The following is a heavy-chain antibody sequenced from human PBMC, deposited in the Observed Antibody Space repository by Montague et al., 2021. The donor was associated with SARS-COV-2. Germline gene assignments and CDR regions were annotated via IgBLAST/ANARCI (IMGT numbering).Heavy chain of an antibody. CDR2: IDTRGGN. D-gene: IGHD6-13*01. Sequence: TLSLTCTVSGGSIRSGSYNWSWLGQCAGKGLEWIGRIDTRGGNNYNPTVKSRVTISIDKHRNQLYLKLGSATAADAAMYYWARSGEGGTSWPFDYWGQGTLVTVSS. J-gene: IGHJ4*02. CDR1: GGSIRSGSYN. CDR3: ARSGEGGTSWPFDY. V-gene: IGHV4-61*02.